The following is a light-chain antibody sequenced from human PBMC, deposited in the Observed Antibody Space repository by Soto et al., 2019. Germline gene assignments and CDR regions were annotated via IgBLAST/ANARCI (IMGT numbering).Light chain of an antibody. J-gene: IGKJ4*01. CDR3: QQYDSTPLT. CDR2: GAS. CDR1: QSVSSSY. Sequence: EIVLTQSPGTLSLSPGERATLSCRASQSVSSSYLAWYQQKPGQAPRLLIYGASSRATGIQDRFSGSGSGTEFTLTISRLEPEDFAVYYCQQYDSTPLTFGGGTKVEI. V-gene: IGKV3-20*01.